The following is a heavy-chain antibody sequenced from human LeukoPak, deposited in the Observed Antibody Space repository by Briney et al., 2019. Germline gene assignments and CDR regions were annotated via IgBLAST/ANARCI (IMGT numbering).Heavy chain of an antibody. CDR3: VRDGDNLGRDFDY. CDR2: IYSGGST. V-gene: IGHV3-53*05. D-gene: IGHD4-17*01. CDR1: GFTVSHYC. Sequence: GGSLRLSCAASGFTVSHYCMTWVRQAPGKGLECVSVIYSGGSTYSADSVKGRFTISRDNAKNTLYLQMNSLRAEDTAVYYCVRDGDNLGRDFDYWGQGTLVTVSS. J-gene: IGHJ4*02.